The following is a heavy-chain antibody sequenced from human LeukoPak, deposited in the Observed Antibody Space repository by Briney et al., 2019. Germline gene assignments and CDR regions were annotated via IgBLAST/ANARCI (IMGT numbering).Heavy chain of an antibody. V-gene: IGHV4-59*01. CDR1: GGSISSYY. Sequence: PETLSLTCTVSGGSISSYYWSWIRQPPGKGLEWIGYIYYSGNTNYNPSLKSRVTISVDTSKNQFSLKLSSVTAADTAVYYCARDHGDGYSDYWGQGTLVTVSS. CDR3: ARDHGDGYSDY. D-gene: IGHD5-24*01. CDR2: IYYSGNT. J-gene: IGHJ4*02.